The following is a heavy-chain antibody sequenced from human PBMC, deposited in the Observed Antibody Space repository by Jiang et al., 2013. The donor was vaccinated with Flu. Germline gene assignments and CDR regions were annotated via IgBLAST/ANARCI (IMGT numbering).Heavy chain of an antibody. CDR3: TKGRAGGMAAASDY. J-gene: IGHJ4*02. CDR1: GFTFNSYA. CDR2: ITGTGGST. V-gene: IGHV3-23*01. Sequence: VQLLESGGGLVKPGGSLRLSCAASGFTFNSYATSWVRQAPGKGLEWVSAITGTGGSTYYADSVRGRFTVSRDNSKNTLYLQMDSLGVEDTAVYYCTKGRAGGMAAASDYWGQGTLVTVSS. D-gene: IGHD6-13*01.